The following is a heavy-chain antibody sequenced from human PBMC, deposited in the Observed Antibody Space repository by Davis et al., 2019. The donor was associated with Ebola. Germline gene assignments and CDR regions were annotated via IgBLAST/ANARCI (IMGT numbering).Heavy chain of an antibody. CDR2: INPHNGNT. J-gene: IGHJ4*02. CDR1: GYSFTRYA. D-gene: IGHD1-1*01. V-gene: IGHV1-18*01. CDR3: ARAQFPTTSDH. Sequence: ASVKVSCKASGYSFTRYAMHWVRQAPGQGLEWMGWINPHNGNTNYAQNVQGRVTMTTDTSTSTAYMEVGILRSDDTAVYYCARAQFPTTSDHWGQGTLVTVSS.